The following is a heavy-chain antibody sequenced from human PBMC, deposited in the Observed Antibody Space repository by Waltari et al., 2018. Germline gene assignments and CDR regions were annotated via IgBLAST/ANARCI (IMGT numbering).Heavy chain of an antibody. Sequence: QLVESGGGLVQPGGSLRLSCAASGFTFSNYWMNWVRQARGKGLVSVSHINTDGSITNYADAVNGRVTISRDNAKNTLFLQMNSLRAEDTAVYYCVLYSSEFLGDCWGQGTLVTVSS. CDR1: GFTFSNYW. CDR3: VLYSSEFLGDC. V-gene: IGHV3-74*01. J-gene: IGHJ4*02. D-gene: IGHD6-25*01. CDR2: INTDGSIT.